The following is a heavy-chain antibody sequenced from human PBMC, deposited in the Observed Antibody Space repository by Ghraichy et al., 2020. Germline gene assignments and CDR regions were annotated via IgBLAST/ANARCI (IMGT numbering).Heavy chain of an antibody. CDR2: INHSGST. D-gene: IGHD6-13*01. Sequence: SETLSLTCAVYGGSFSGYYWSWIRQPPGKGLEWIGEINHSGSTNYNPSLKSRVTISVDTSKNQFSLKLSSVTAADTAVYYCARRNRIAAAGRGFDYWGQGTLVTVSS. V-gene: IGHV4-34*01. CDR3: ARRNRIAAAGRGFDY. J-gene: IGHJ4*02. CDR1: GGSFSGYY.